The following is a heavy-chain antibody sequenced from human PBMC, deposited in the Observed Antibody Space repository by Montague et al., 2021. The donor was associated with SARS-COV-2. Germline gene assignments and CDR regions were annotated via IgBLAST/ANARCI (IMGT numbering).Heavy chain of an antibody. J-gene: IGHJ6*02. V-gene: IGHV3-30-3*02. CDR1: GFTFSSYA. CDR3: AKRGGFVVVTCPMDV. CDR2: ISCDGTSK. D-gene: IGHD2-15*01. Sequence: SLRLSCAASGFTFSSYAMHWVRQAPGKGLEWVSVISCDGTSKYYGDSVQGRFTISRDNSKNTLYLQMNSLRAEDTAVYYCAKRGGFVVVTCPMDVWGQGTTVTVSS.